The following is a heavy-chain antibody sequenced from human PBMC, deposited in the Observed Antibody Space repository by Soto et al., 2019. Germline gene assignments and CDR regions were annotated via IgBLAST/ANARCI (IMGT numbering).Heavy chain of an antibody. Sequence: QVQLQESGPGLVKPSQSLSLTCTVSGGSISTGDYYWSWIRQPPGKGLEWIGYIYYSGTTFYNPSLKCRVTLSVDTSKNQFSLKLTSVTPADTAVYYCAGTPPWYFDLWGRGTLVTVSS. J-gene: IGHJ2*01. CDR2: IYYSGTT. D-gene: IGHD2-15*01. CDR1: GGSISTGDYY. V-gene: IGHV4-30-4*01. CDR3: AGTPPWYFDL.